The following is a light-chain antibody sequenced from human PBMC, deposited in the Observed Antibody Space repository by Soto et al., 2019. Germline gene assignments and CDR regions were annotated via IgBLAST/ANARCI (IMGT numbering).Light chain of an antibody. CDR3: SSYTSSSTYNYV. V-gene: IGLV2-14*01. CDR2: DVG. CDR1: SSDVGGYNY. J-gene: IGLJ1*01. Sequence: QSVLTQPASVSGSPGQSITISCTGTSSDVGGYNYVSWYQQHPGEAPKLMIYDVGNRPSGVSNRFSGSKSGNTASLTISGLQAEDEADYYCSSYTSSSTYNYVFGTGTKVTVL.